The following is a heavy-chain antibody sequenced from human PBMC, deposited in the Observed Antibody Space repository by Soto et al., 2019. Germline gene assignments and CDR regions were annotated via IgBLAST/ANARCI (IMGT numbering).Heavy chain of an antibody. D-gene: IGHD3-10*01. CDR2: ISAYNGNT. Sequence: QVQLVQSGAEVKKPGASVKVSCKASGYTFTSYGISWVRQAPGQGLEWMGWISAYNGNTNYAQKLQGRVTMTTDTPTSSACMELRRLRSDDTAVYYCARGSPPGWFGEYFGLGYYYGMDVWGQGTTVTVSS. CDR3: ARGSPPGWFGEYFGLGYYYGMDV. CDR1: GYTFTSYG. V-gene: IGHV1-18*01. J-gene: IGHJ6*02.